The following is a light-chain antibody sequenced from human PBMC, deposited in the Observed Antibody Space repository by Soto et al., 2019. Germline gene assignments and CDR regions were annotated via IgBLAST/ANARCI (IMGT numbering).Light chain of an antibody. CDR1: NTDLGVYGY. J-gene: IGLJ1*01. Sequence: ALAQPASVSGSFGQSITISCSGPNTDLGVYGYVSWYQHHPGKAPKLLIYDVNNRPSGISDRFSGSKSGDTASLTISGLQAEDEADYFCFSKISGFVYGFGTGTKVTVL. CDR2: DVN. V-gene: IGLV2-14*01. CDR3: FSKISGFVYG.